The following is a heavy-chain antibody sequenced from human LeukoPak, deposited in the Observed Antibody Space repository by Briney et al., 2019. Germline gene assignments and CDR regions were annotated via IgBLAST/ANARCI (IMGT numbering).Heavy chain of an antibody. CDR2: INTNTGNP. D-gene: IGHD3-22*01. CDR3: AREVLYDSSGYSMSDY. J-gene: IGHJ4*02. Sequence: ASVTVSCKASGYTFTNYGMNWLRQAPGQGLEGMGWINTNTGNPTYAQGFTGRFVFSLDTSVSTAYLQISSLKAEDTAVYYCAREVLYDSSGYSMSDYWGQGTLVTVSS. V-gene: IGHV7-4-1*02. CDR1: GYTFTNYG.